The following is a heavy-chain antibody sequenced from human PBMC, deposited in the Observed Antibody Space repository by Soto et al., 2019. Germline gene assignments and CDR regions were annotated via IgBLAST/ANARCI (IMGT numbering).Heavy chain of an antibody. J-gene: IGHJ3*02. CDR1: GGTFSSYA. D-gene: IGHD1-1*01. Sequence: QVQLVQSGAEVKKPGSSVKVSCKASGGTFSSYAISWVRQAPGQGLEWMGGIIHIFGTANYAQKFQGRVTITEDESTSTAYMELSSLRSEDTAVYYCASLARLERRFHAFDIWGQGTMVTVSS. V-gene: IGHV1-69*01. CDR3: ASLARLERRFHAFDI. CDR2: IIHIFGTA.